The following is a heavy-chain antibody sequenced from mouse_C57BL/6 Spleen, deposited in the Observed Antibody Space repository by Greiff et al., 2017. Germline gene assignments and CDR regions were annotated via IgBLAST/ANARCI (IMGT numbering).Heavy chain of an antibody. CDR1: GYTFTSYW. V-gene: IGHV1-7*01. CDR2: INPSSGYT. J-gene: IGHJ2*01. Sequence: VQGVESGAELAKPGASVKLSCKASGYTFTSYWMHWVKQRPGQGLEWIGYINPSSGYTKYNQKFKDKATLTADKSSSTAYMQLSSLTYEDSAVYYCAIITTVVFDYWGQGTTLTVSS. D-gene: IGHD1-1*01. CDR3: AIITTVVFDY.